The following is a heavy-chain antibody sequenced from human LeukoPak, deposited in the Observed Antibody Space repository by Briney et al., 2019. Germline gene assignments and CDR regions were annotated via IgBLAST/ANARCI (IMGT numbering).Heavy chain of an antibody. CDR2: TYYRSKWYH. CDR3: ARSGGLWFGDKDY. CDR1: GDSVSSNSAA. Sequence: SQTLSLTCAISGDSVSSNSAAWNWIRQSPSRGLEWLGRTYYRSKWYHDYAVSVKSRITINPDTSKNQFSLHLTSVTPEDTAVYYCARSGGLWFGDKDYWGQGTLVTVSS. J-gene: IGHJ4*02. V-gene: IGHV6-1*01. D-gene: IGHD3-10*01.